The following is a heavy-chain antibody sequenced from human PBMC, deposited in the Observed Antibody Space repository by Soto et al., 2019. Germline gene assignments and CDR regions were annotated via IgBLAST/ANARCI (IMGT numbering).Heavy chain of an antibody. Sequence: ASVKVSCKASGGTFSSYAISWVRQAPGQGLEWMGGIIPIFGTANYAQKFQGRVTITADESTSTAYMELSSLRSEDTAVYYCASVCRWAIWTGPGGYYDNWDQGALVATSS. CDR2: IIPIFGTA. D-gene: IGHD3-9*01. J-gene: IGHJ4*02. CDR1: GGTFSSYA. CDR3: ASVCRWAIWTGPGGYYDN. V-gene: IGHV1-69*13.